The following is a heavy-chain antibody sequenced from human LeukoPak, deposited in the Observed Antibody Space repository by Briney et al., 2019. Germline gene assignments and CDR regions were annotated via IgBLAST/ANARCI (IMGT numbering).Heavy chain of an antibody. V-gene: IGHV4-39*01. Sequence: SETLSLTCAVSGGSITSSSYYWVWIRQPPGKGLEWIGSIYYSGNTYYHPSLKSRVTMSVDTSKNQFSLKLSSVTAADTAVYYCARHWCSSTSCYSLFDYWGQGTLVTVSS. D-gene: IGHD2-2*01. CDR1: GGSITSSSYY. CDR2: IYYSGNT. CDR3: ARHWCSSTSCYSLFDY. J-gene: IGHJ4*02.